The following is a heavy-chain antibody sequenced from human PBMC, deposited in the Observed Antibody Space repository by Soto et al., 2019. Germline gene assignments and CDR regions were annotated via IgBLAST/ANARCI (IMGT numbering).Heavy chain of an antibody. J-gene: IGHJ3*02. CDR1: GGTFSSYA. V-gene: IGHV1-69*13. CDR3: AREEATGARYAFDI. CDR2: IIPIFGTA. D-gene: IGHD1-26*01. Sequence: ASVKVSCKASGGTFSSYAISWVQQAPGQGLEWMGGIIPIFGTANYAQKFQGRVTITADESTSTAYMELSSLRSEDTAVYYCAREEATGARYAFDIWGQGTMVTVSS.